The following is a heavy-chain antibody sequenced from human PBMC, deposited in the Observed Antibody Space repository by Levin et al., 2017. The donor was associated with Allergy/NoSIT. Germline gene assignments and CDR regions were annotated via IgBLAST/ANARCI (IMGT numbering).Heavy chain of an antibody. CDR2: INTNTGNP. V-gene: IGHV7-4-1*02. D-gene: IGHD3-3*01. CDR1: GYTFTSYA. J-gene: IGHJ4*02. CDR3: ARDKLRFLEWLRILPYFDY. Sequence: GASVKVSCKASGYTFTSYAMNWVRQAPGQGLEWMGWINTNTGNPTYAQGFTGRFVFSLDTSVSTAYLQISSLKAEDTAVYYCARDKLRFLEWLRILPYFDYWGQGTLVTVSS.